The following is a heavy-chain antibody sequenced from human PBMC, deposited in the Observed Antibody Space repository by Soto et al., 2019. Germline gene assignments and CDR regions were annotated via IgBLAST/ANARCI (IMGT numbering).Heavy chain of an antibody. D-gene: IGHD4-4*01. J-gene: IGHJ6*02. Sequence: PGGSLRLSCAASGFTFSSYSMNWVRQAPGKGLEWVSSISSSSSYIYYADSVKGRFTISRDNAKNSLYLQMNSLRAEDTAVYYCARDGTTTNPFMGYYYGMDGWGQGTTVTVSS. CDR1: GFTFSSYS. CDR3: ARDGTTTNPFMGYYYGMDG. V-gene: IGHV3-21*01. CDR2: ISSSSSYI.